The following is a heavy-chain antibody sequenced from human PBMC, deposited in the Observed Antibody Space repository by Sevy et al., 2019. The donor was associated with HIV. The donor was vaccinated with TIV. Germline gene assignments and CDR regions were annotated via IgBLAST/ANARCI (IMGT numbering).Heavy chain of an antibody. J-gene: IGHJ6*02. D-gene: IGHD4-4*01. Sequence: SENLSLNCTVSGYSISSGYYWGWIRHPPGKGLEWIGSMFQSGNTYYSPSLKSRVTLSADTSKNQFSLKLSSVPAADPAGYYCARTDYKLFYYYGMDVWGQGTTVTVSS. V-gene: IGHV4-38-2*02. CDR2: MFQSGNT. CDR1: GYSISSGYY. CDR3: ARTDYKLFYYYGMDV.